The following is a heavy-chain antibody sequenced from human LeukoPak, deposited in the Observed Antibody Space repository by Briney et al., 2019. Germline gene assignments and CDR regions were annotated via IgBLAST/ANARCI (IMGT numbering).Heavy chain of an antibody. CDR3: ARDQEYSSSPYFDY. J-gene: IGHJ4*02. V-gene: IGHV3-21*01. CDR2: ISSSSSYI. CDR1: GFTFSSYS. D-gene: IGHD6-6*01. Sequence: GGSLRLSYPASGFTFSSYSMNWVRQAPGKGLEWVSSISSSSSYIYYADSVKGRFTISRDNAKNSLYLQMSSLTAEDTGVYYCARDQEYSSSPYFDYWGQGTLVTVPS.